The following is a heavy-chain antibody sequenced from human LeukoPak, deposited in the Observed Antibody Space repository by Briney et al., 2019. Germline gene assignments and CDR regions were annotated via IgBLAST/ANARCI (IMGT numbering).Heavy chain of an antibody. Sequence: GGSLRLSCTGSGFNFNMFAMNWVRQAPGQGLEWVSGLSRGGGTTNYADSVKGRFTISRDKSKNKVFLQMNSLRPEDTAVYYCAKEQRIRHCSEGVCMEGYYFDYWGQGSLVTVSS. J-gene: IGHJ4*02. CDR1: GFNFNMFA. CDR2: LSRGGGTT. D-gene: IGHD2-8*01. CDR3: AKEQRIRHCSEGVCMEGYYFDY. V-gene: IGHV3-23*01.